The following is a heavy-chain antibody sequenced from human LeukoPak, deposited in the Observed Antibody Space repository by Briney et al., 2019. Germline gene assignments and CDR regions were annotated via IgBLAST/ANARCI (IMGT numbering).Heavy chain of an antibody. J-gene: IGHJ3*02. Sequence: GGSLRLSCAASRFTFSSSAMSWVRQAPGKGLEWVSTISGSGGSAYSTDSVKGRFTISRDDSKSTLYLQMNSLRVEDTAVYYCAKTSVCSGGSCYYDGIDIWGQGTMVTVSS. V-gene: IGHV3-23*01. CDR3: AKTSVCSGGSCYYDGIDI. CDR2: ISGSGGSA. D-gene: IGHD2-15*01. CDR1: RFTFSSSA.